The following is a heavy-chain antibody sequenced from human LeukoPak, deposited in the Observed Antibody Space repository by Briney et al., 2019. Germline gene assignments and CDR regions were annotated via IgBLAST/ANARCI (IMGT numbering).Heavy chain of an antibody. CDR2: IQPDGGEK. Sequence: GGSLRLSCADSGFTFSSYWMSWVRQAPGKGLEWVATIQPDGGEKYYVDSVKGRFTISRDNSKNTLYLQMNSLRAEDTAVYFCARGRSGSLIFDYWGQGTLVTVSS. D-gene: IGHD1-26*01. J-gene: IGHJ4*02. CDR3: ARGRSGSLIFDY. CDR1: GFTFSSYW. V-gene: IGHV3-7*01.